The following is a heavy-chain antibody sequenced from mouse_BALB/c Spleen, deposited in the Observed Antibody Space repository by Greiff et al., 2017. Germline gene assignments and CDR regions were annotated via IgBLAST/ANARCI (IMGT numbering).Heavy chain of an antibody. D-gene: IGHD2-4*01. CDR3: TRYTDDYDVEGYYFDY. CDR1: GFTFSSYT. Sequence: EVKLMESGGGLVKPGGSLKLSCAASGFTFSSYTMSWVRQTPEKRLEWVATISSGGSYTYYPDSVKGRFTISRDNAKNTLYLQMSSLKSEDTAMYYCTRYTDDYDVEGYYFDYWGQGTTLTVSS. V-gene: IGHV5-6-4*01. CDR2: ISSGGSYT. J-gene: IGHJ2*01.